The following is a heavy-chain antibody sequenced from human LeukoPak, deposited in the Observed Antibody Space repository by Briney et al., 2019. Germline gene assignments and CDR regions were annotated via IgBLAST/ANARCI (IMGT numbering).Heavy chain of an antibody. V-gene: IGHV4-4*07. Sequence: SETLSLTCAVSGGSISSYYWSWIRQPAGKGLEWIGRIYTSGSTNYNPSLKSRVTMSVDTSKNQFSLKLSSVTAADTAVYYCARDSQSGQLVLSDSYYYMDVWGKGTTVTISS. J-gene: IGHJ6*03. D-gene: IGHD6-13*01. CDR3: ARDSQSGQLVLSDSYYYMDV. CDR1: GGSISSYY. CDR2: IYTSGST.